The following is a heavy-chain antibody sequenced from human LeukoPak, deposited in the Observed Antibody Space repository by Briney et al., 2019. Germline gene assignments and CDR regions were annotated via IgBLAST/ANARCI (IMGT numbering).Heavy chain of an antibody. CDR2: ISYDGSNK. CDR3: AKPLTNGAFDY. CDR1: GFTFSSYG. Sequence: GGSLRLSCAASGFTFSSYGMHWVRQAPGKGLEWVAVISYDGSNKYYADSVKGRFTISRDNSKNTLYLQMNSLRAEGTAVYYCAKPLTNGAFDYWGQGTLVTVSS. V-gene: IGHV3-30*18. J-gene: IGHJ4*02. D-gene: IGHD1-26*01.